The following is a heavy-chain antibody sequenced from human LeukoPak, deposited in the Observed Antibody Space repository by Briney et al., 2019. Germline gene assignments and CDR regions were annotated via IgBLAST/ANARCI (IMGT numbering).Heavy chain of an antibody. V-gene: IGHV3-11*04. Sequence: GGSLRLSCAASGFTFSDYYMSWIRQAPGKGLECVSYISSSGNTTYHADSVKGRFTISRDNAKNSLYLQMNSLRAEDTAVYYCARAHDYGAHTPNDYWGQGTLVTVSS. CDR1: GFTFSDYY. J-gene: IGHJ4*02. CDR3: ARAHDYGAHTPNDY. D-gene: IGHD4-17*01. CDR2: ISSSGNTT.